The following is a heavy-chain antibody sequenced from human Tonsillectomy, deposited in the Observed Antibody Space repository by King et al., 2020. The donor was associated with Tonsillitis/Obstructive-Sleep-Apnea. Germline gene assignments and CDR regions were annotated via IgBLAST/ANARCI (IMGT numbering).Heavy chain of an antibody. D-gene: IGHD7-27*01. Sequence: QLVQSGAEVKKPGASVKVSCKASGYTFTSYYMHWVRQAPGQGLDGMGIINPSDGSTSYAKKFQGRVTLTRDTSTNTVYMELSSLRSDDTAVYYCATPLGDWGQGTLVTVSS. J-gene: IGHJ4*02. CDR1: GYTFTSYY. CDR2: INPSDGST. CDR3: ATPLGD. V-gene: IGHV1-46*01.